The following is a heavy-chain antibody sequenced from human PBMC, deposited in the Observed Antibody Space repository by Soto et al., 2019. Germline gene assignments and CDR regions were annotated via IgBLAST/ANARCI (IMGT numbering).Heavy chain of an antibody. CDR2: IIPIFGTA. V-gene: IGHV1-69*13. J-gene: IGHJ6*02. CDR3: ARTRVYSNYVVYYGMDI. Sequence: SVRVSSRASGGTCSSCAISLVRLAPGQGLEWMGGIIPIFGTANYARKFQGRVTITADESTSTAYMELSSLRSEDTAVYYCARTRVYSNYVVYYGMDIWGQGTTVTVSS. CDR1: GGTCSSCA. D-gene: IGHD4-4*01.